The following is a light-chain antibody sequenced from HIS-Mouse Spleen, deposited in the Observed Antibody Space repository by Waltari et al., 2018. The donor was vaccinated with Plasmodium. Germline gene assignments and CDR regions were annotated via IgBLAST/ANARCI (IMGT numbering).Light chain of an antibody. J-gene: IGLJ3*02. CDR2: GKN. V-gene: IGLV3-19*01. CDR1: SLRSYY. Sequence: SSELTQDPAVSVALGQTVRITCQGDSLRSYYASWYQQKPGQAPVLVIYGKNNRPSGIPDRFSGSSSGNTASLTINGAQAEDEADYYCNSRDSSGNHQVFGGGTKLTVL. CDR3: NSRDSSGNHQV.